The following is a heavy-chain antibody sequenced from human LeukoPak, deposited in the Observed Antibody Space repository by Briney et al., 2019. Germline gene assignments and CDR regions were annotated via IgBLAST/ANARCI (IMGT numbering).Heavy chain of an antibody. CDR1: GFTFSNYA. V-gene: IGHV3-23*01. D-gene: IGHD3-22*01. Sequence: PGGSLRLSCAASGFTFSNYAMTWVRQAPGKGLEWVSGIRGSGGSTYYADSVKGRFTISRDNSKNTLYLQMNSLRAEDTAVYYCARYYYDRGGYPYYLDYWGQGTMVTVSS. CDR3: ARYYYDRGGYPYYLDY. CDR2: IRGSGGST. J-gene: IGHJ4*02.